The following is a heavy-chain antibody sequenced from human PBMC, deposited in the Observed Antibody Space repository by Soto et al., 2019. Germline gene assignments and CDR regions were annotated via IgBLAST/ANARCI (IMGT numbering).Heavy chain of an antibody. CDR1: GFTFSSYS. V-gene: IGHV3-21*01. J-gene: IGHJ4*02. CDR2: ISGTSTYI. CDR3: ARGAPTGTLDYFGY. D-gene: IGHD1-1*01. Sequence: VQLVESGGGLVKPGGSLRLSCAASGFTFSSYSMSWVRQAPGKGLEWVSYISGTSTYIYYADSVRGRFTISRDNAKNSLYLQMNSLSAEDTAVYYCARGAPTGTLDYFGYWGQGTLVTVSS.